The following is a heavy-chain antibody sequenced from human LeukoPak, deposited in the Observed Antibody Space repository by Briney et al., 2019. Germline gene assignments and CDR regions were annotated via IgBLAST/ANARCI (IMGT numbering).Heavy chain of an antibody. CDR2: IDPNGGFT. V-gene: IGHV1-46*01. CDR3: ARDQSGEWDLLSGWWFDP. J-gene: IGHJ5*02. Sequence: GASVKVSCKTSGYTFSPHWMHWVRQAPGQALEWMGIIDPNGGFTSYAQKFQGRVTVTRDMSTSTVYMELSDLKSEDTAVYYCARDQSGEWDLLSGWWFDPWGQGTLVTVSS. CDR1: GYTFSPHW. D-gene: IGHD1-26*01.